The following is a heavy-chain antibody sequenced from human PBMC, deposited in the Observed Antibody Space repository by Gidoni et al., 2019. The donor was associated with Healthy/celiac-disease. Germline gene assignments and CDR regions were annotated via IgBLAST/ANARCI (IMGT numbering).Heavy chain of an antibody. CDR2: INHSGST. CDR1: GGSFSGYY. D-gene: IGHD2-15*01. V-gene: IGHV4-34*01. J-gene: IGHJ5*02. Sequence: QVQLQQWGAGLLKPSETLSLTCAVYGGSFSGYYWSWIRQPPGKGLEWIGEINHSGSTNYNPSLKSRVTISVDTSKNQFSLKLSSVTAADTAVYYCARVADIVVVVAATPGRNWFDPWGQGTLVTVSS. CDR3: ARVADIVVVVAATPGRNWFDP.